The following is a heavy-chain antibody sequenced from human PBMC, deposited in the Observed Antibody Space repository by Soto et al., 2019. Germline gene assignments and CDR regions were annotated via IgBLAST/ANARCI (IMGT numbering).Heavy chain of an antibody. J-gene: IGHJ4*02. D-gene: IGHD5-18*01. CDR3: ARDFYGGYTYGPGDY. Sequence: GGALRLSCADSGFMFSAYWMSWVRQAPGKGLEWVANIHGDGGKIYYVDSVEGRFTISRDNAKRPLYLQMNSLRAEDTAVYYCARDFYGGYTYGPGDYWGQGALVTVSS. CDR2: IHGDGGKI. CDR1: GFMFSAYW. V-gene: IGHV3-7*01.